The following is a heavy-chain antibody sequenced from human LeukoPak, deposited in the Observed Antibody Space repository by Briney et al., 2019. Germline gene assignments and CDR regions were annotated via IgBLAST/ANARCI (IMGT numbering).Heavy chain of an antibody. CDR1: GCSISSGSYY. CDR2: IYTSGST. D-gene: IGHD3-3*01. V-gene: IGHV4-61*02. J-gene: IGHJ4*02. Sequence: SQTLSLTCTVSGCSISSGSYYWSWIRQPAGKGLEWIGRIYTSGSTNYNPSLKSRVTISVDTSKNQFSLKLSSVTAADTAVYYRARGYNDFWSGYYSDYWGQGTLVIFSS. CDR3: ARGYNDFWSGYYSDY.